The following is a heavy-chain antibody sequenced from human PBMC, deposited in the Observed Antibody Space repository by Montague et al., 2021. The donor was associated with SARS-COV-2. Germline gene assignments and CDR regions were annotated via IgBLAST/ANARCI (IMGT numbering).Heavy chain of an antibody. CDR3: ASQVPDFWSGIDY. J-gene: IGHJ4*02. V-gene: IGHV4-59*01. D-gene: IGHD3-3*01. CDR1: GGSISSYY. CDR2: IYYSGST. Sequence: SETLSLTCTVSGGSISSYYWSWIRQPLGKGLEWIGYIYYSGSTNYNPSLKSRVTISVDTSKNQFSPKLSSVTAADTAVYYCASQVPDFWSGIDYWGQGTLVTVSS.